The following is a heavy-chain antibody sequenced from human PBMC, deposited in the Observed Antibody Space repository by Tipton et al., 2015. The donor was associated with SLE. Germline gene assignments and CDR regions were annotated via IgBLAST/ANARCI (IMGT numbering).Heavy chain of an antibody. V-gene: IGHV4-4*07. CDR2: IYTGGNT. CDR1: GGSINTYY. CDR3: VVCSPSSCSYFDY. Sequence: TLSLTCTVSGGSINTYYWAWVRQPAGKGLEWIGRIYTGGNTKYIPSLESRVSLSVDTSRGQFFLEVRSVTAADTAVYYCVVCSPSSCSYFDYWGQGRLVTVSS. D-gene: IGHD2-2*01. J-gene: IGHJ4*02.